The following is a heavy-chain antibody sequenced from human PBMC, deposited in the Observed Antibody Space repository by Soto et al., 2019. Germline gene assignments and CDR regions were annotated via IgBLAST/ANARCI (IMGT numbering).Heavy chain of an antibody. CDR2: MNPNSGNT. D-gene: IGHD1-26*01. CDR3: SSEKVGAPDY. Sequence: QVQLVQSGAEVKKPGASVKVSCKASGYTFTSYDINWVRQATGQGLEWMGWMNPNSGNTGYAQKFKGRVTRTRNTTISTAYMELTSLRSEDTAVYYCSSEKVGAPDYWGPGTLVTVSS. CDR1: GYTFTSYD. V-gene: IGHV1-8*01. J-gene: IGHJ4*02.